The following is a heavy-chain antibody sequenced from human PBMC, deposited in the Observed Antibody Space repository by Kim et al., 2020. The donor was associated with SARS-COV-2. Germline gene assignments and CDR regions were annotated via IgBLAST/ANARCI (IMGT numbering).Heavy chain of an antibody. D-gene: IGHD4-17*01. V-gene: IGHV3-73*01. J-gene: IGHJ6*02. Sequence: ASVKGRFTISRDDSKNTAYLQMNSLKTEDTAVYYCTRQPVYGDYAYGMDVWGQGTTVTVSS. CDR3: TRQPVYGDYAYGMDV.